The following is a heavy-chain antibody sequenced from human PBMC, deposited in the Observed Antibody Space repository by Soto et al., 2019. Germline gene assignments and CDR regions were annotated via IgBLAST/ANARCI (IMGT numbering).Heavy chain of an antibody. CDR2: ISAYNGNT. Sequence: ASVKVSCNASVYTFTSYGISWVRQAPGQGLEWMGWISAYNGNTNYAQKLQGRVTMTTDTSTSTAYMELRSLRSDDTAVYSCARDDYGEYGWFDPWGQGTLVTVSS. V-gene: IGHV1-18*01. J-gene: IGHJ5*02. D-gene: IGHD4-17*01. CDR1: VYTFTSYG. CDR3: ARDDYGEYGWFDP.